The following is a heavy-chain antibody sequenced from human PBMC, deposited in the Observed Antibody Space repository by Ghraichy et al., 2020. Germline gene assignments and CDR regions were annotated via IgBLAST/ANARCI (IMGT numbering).Heavy chain of an antibody. Sequence: SETLSLTCSVSGGSISSSSYYWGWIRQPPGKGLEWLGTMYYNGNTYFHPSLKSRLTISVDTSKNQFSLKLNSVTAADPARSFCARRLRYCRGPSRNFDFWGRGTLVTVSS. D-gene: IGHD3-16*02. J-gene: IGHJ4*02. CDR2: MYYNGNT. CDR3: ARRLRYCRGPSRNFDF. CDR1: GGSISSSSYY. V-gene: IGHV4-39*01.